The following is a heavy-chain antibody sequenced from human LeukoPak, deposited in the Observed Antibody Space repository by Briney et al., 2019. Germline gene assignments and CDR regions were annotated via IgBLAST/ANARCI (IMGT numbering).Heavy chain of an antibody. V-gene: IGHV4-59*01. D-gene: IGHD3-10*01. CDR2: IYYSGYT. J-gene: IGHJ6*03. CDR3: ARTTMVRGAYYMDV. CDR1: GGSISSYY. Sequence: SETLSLTCTVSGGSISSYYWSWIRQPPGKGLEWIGYIYYSGYTNYNPSLKSRVTISVDTSKNQFSLKLSSVTAADTAVYYCARTTMVRGAYYMDVWGKGTTVTISS.